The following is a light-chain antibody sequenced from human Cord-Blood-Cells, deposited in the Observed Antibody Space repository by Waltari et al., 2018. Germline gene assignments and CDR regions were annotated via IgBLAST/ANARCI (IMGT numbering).Light chain of an antibody. Sequence: DIQMTQSPSSLSASVGDRVTITCRASKSISSYLNWYQQKPGKAPKLLIYAASSWQSGVPSRFSGSGYGTDFTLTISSLQPEDFATYYCQQSYSTTWTFGQGTKVEIK. CDR2: AAS. CDR1: KSISSY. J-gene: IGKJ1*01. CDR3: QQSYSTTWT. V-gene: IGKV1-39*01.